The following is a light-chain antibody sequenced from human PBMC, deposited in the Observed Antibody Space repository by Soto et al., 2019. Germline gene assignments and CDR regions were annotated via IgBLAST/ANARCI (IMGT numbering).Light chain of an antibody. J-gene: IGKJ4*01. V-gene: IGKV4-1*01. Sequence: DIVMTQSPDSLAVSLGERATINCKSSQSVLYSSSNKNFLAWYQQKPGQPPKLLIYWASTRESGVPDRFSGSGSGTDFTLTISSLQAEDVAVYYCQQYYSTPRLTFGGGPKVDIK. CDR1: QSVLYSSSNKNF. CDR2: WAS. CDR3: QQYYSTPRLT.